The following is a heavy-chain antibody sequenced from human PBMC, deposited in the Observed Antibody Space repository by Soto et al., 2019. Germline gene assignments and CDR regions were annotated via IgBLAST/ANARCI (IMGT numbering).Heavy chain of an antibody. J-gene: IGHJ6*02. V-gene: IGHV4-39*01. Sequence: SETLSLTCTVSGGSISSSSYYWGWIRQPPGKGLEWIGSIYYSGSTYYNPSLKSRVTISVDTSKNQFSLKLSSVTAADTAVYYCARGAVVVVPAATDYYYYGMDVWGQGTTVTISS. D-gene: IGHD2-2*01. CDR1: GGSISSSSYY. CDR3: ARGAVVVVPAATDYYYYGMDV. CDR2: IYYSGST.